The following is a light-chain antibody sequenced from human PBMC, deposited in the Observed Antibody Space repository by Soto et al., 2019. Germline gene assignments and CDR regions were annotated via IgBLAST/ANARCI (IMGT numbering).Light chain of an antibody. CDR2: GAS. CDR3: QQYGSSGT. CDR1: QSAGSSF. Sequence: DIVLTQSPGILSLSPGDRATLSCRASQSAGSSFLAWYQQKPGQAPRLLIYGASSRATGIPDRFSGSGSGTDFTLTISRLEPEDFAVYYCQQYGSSGTVGQGTKVDIK. J-gene: IGKJ1*01. V-gene: IGKV3-20*01.